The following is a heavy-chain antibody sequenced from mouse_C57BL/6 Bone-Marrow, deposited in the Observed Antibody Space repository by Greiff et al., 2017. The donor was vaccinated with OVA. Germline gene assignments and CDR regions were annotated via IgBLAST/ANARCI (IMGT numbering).Heavy chain of an antibody. V-gene: IGHV1-81*01. J-gene: IGHJ2*01. D-gene: IGHD1-1*01. CDR3: ARDYGSSYSYFDY. Sequence: ESGAELARPGASVKLSCKASGYTFTSYGISWVKQRTGQGLEWIGEIYPRSGNTYYNEKFKGKATLTADKSSNTAYMELRSLTSEDSAVYFCARDYGSSYSYFDYWGQGTTLTVSS. CDR2: IYPRSGNT. CDR1: GYTFTSYG.